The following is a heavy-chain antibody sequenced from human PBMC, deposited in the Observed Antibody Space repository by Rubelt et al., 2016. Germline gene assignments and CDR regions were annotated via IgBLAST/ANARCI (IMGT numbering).Heavy chain of an antibody. CDR2: INPNSGGT. V-gene: IGHV1-2*02. CDR1: GYTFTGYY. D-gene: IGHD2-2*02. J-gene: IGHJ4*02. Sequence: QVQLVQSGAEVKKPGASVKVSCKASGYTFTGYYMHWVRQAPGQGLEWMGWINPNSGGTNYAQKFQGRVTMTRGTSISTAYMELSRLRSDDTAVYYCARGYCSSTSCYRDFDYWGQGTLVTVSS. CDR3: ARGYCSSTSCYRDFDY.